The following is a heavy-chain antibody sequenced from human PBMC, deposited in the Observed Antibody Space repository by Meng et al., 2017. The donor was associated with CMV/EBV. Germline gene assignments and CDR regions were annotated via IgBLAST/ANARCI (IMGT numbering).Heavy chain of an antibody. CDR3: ARGVVTMIVVYDP. D-gene: IGHD3-22*01. CDR2: IYYSGST. J-gene: IGHJ5*02. V-gene: IGHV4-39*07. CDR1: GGSISSSSYY. Sequence: LQRQEPGPGLVKPPETLSLTCTVSGGSISSSSYYWGWIRQPPGKGLEWIGSIYYSGSTYYNPSLKSRVTISVDTSKNQFSLKLSSVTAADTAVYYCARGVVTMIVVYDPWGQGTLVTVSS.